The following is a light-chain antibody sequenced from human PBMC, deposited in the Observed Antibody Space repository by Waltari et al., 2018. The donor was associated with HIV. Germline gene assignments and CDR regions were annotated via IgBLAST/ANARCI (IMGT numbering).Light chain of an antibody. CDR2: SNN. CDR1: SSNIGSNI. Sequence: QSVLTQPPSASGTPGQRVSISCSGSSSNIGSNIVNWYQQLPGTAPKLLNYSNNPRPSGVPDRFSGSKSGTSASLAISGLQSEDEADYYCAAWDDSLNAWVFGGGTKLTVL. CDR3: AAWDDSLNAWV. J-gene: IGLJ3*02. V-gene: IGLV1-44*01.